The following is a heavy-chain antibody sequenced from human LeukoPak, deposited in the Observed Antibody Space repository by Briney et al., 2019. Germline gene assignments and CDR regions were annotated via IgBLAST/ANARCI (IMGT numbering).Heavy chain of an antibody. J-gene: IGHJ6*02. D-gene: IGHD3-10*01. Sequence: PGGSLRLSCAASGFTFSSYAMSWVRQAPGKGLEWVSAISGSGGSTYYADAVKGRFTVSRDNSKNTLYLQMSSLRVEDTAVYYCVKDRGGPHYYYYYGMDVWGQGTTVTVSS. CDR3: VKDRGGPHYYYYYGMDV. V-gene: IGHV3-23*01. CDR2: ISGSGGST. CDR1: GFTFSSYA.